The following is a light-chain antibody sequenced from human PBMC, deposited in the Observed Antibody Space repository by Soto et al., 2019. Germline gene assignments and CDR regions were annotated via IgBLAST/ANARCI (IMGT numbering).Light chain of an antibody. CDR2: AVS. CDR3: QRYKSAPT. CDR1: QGIDKY. V-gene: IGKV1-27*01. Sequence: DIQMTQSPSSLSASVGDRVTITCRASQGIDKYVAWYQQKPGKVPKLLIYAVSTLHSGVPSRFSGSGSGTDFTLTISSLQPEDVATYYCQRYKSAPTFGPGTKVDVK. J-gene: IGKJ3*01.